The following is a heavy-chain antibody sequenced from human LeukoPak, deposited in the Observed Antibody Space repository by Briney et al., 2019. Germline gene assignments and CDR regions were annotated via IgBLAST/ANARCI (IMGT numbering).Heavy chain of an antibody. CDR1: GFTFGDYA. V-gene: IGHV3-49*03. Sequence: SGGSLRLSCTASGFTFGDYAMSWFRQAPGKGLEWVGFIRSKAYGGTTEYAASVKGRFTTSRDDSKSIAYLQMNSLKTEDTAVYYCTRDRSRSSGWYQRPIFDYWGQGTLVTVSS. CDR3: TRDRSRSSGWYQRPIFDY. D-gene: IGHD6-19*01. J-gene: IGHJ4*02. CDR2: IRSKAYGGTT.